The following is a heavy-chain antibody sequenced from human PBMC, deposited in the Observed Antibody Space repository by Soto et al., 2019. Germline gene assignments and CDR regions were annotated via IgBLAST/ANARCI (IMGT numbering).Heavy chain of an antibody. Sequence: SETLCLRCAVEGGSCSGYYWSWIRQPPGKGLEWIGEINHSGSTNYNPSLKSRVTISVDTSKNQFSLKLSSVTAADTAVYYCARGGITMVRGVILNYWGQGTLVTVS. CDR2: INHSGST. V-gene: IGHV4-34*01. CDR3: ARGGITMVRGVILNY. J-gene: IGHJ4*02. CDR1: GGSCSGYY. D-gene: IGHD3-10*01.